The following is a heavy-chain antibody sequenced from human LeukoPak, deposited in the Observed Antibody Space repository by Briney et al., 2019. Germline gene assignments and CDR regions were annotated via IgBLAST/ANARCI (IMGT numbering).Heavy chain of an antibody. Sequence: SETLSLTCTVSGGSISSYYWSWIRQPPGKGLEWVGYIYYSGSTNYNPSLKSRVTISVDTSKNQFSLKLSSVTAADTAVYYCARDYEFCTNGVCSYDAFDIWGQGTMVTVSS. V-gene: IGHV4-59*01. D-gene: IGHD2-8*01. CDR2: IYYSGST. CDR1: GGSISSYY. J-gene: IGHJ3*02. CDR3: ARDYEFCTNGVCSYDAFDI.